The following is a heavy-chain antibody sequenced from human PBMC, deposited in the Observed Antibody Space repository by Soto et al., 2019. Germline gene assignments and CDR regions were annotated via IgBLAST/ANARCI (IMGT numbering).Heavy chain of an antibody. CDR2: IYYSGST. Sequence: QLQLQESGPGLVKPSETLSLTCTVSGGSISSSSYYWGWIRQPPGKGLEWIGSIYYSGSTYYNPSLKSRVTISVDTSKNQFSLKLSSVTAADTAVYYCARHCDASSGWWGTRFDPWGQGTLVTVSS. J-gene: IGHJ5*02. CDR1: GGSISSSSYY. V-gene: IGHV4-39*01. CDR3: ARHCDASSGWWGTRFDP. D-gene: IGHD6-19*01.